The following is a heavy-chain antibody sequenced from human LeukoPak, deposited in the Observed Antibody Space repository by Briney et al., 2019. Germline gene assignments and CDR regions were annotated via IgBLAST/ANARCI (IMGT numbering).Heavy chain of an antibody. CDR2: ISGSGGST. V-gene: IGHV3-23*01. Sequence: GGSLRLPCAASGFTFSSYAMSWVRQAPGKGLEWVSAISGSGGSTYYADSGKGRFTISRDNSKNTLYLQMNSLRAEDTAVYYCAKGVMTTVTAGDYGGQGTLVTVSS. CDR1: GFTFSSYA. D-gene: IGHD4-17*01. J-gene: IGHJ4*02. CDR3: AKGVMTTVTAGDY.